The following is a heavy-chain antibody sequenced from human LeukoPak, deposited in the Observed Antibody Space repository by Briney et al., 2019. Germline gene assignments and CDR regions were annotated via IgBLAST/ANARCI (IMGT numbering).Heavy chain of an antibody. J-gene: IGHJ4*02. D-gene: IGHD3-10*01. CDR1: GFTFSSRDW. V-gene: IGHV3-7*03. Sequence: GGSLRLSCVASGFTFSSRDWMTWVRQAPGKGLEWVANIKQDGSEKNYVDSVKGRFTISRDNSRNTLYLQMTSLRAEDTAVYYCAKDLVTGSLDYWGQGTLVTVSS. CDR3: AKDLVTGSLDY. CDR2: IKQDGSEK.